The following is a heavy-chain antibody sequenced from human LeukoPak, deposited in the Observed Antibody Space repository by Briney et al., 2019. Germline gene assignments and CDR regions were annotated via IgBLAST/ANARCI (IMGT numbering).Heavy chain of an antibody. CDR3: AKEQASAAVYPAFDY. D-gene: IGHD6-13*01. CDR2: ISYDGSTK. CDR1: GFTFSRYG. J-gene: IGHJ4*02. V-gene: IGHV3-30*18. Sequence: GGSLRLSCAASGFTFSRYGMHWVRQAPGKGLDWVAVISYDGSTKYYADSVKGRFTISRDNSKNTLYLQMNSLRTEDTAVYFCAKEQASAAVYPAFDYWGQGILVTVSS.